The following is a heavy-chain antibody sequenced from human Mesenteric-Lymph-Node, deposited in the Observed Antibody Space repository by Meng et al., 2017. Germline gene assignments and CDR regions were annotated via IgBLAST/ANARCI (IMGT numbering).Heavy chain of an antibody. Sequence: ESLKISCAVYGGSFSGYYWSWIRQPPGKGLEWIGEINHSGSTNYNPSLKSRVTISVDTSKNQFSLKLSSVTAADTAVYYCAREGYDILTGYYTDAFDIWGQGTMVTVSS. CDR1: GGSFSGYY. D-gene: IGHD3-9*01. CDR2: INHSGST. CDR3: AREGYDILTGYYTDAFDI. V-gene: IGHV4-34*01. J-gene: IGHJ3*02.